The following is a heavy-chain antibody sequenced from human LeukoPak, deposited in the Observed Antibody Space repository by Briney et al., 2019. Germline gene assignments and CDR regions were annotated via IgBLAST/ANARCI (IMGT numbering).Heavy chain of an antibody. CDR2: ISSSSSYI. J-gene: IGHJ3*02. V-gene: IGHV3-21*04. CDR1: GFTFSSYS. Sequence: GGSLRLSCAASGFTFSSYSMNWVRQAPGKGLEWVSSISSSSSYIYYADSVKGRFTISRDNSKNTLYLQMNSLRAEDTAVYYCAKDYSSGWYVQGAFDIWGQGTMVTVSS. D-gene: IGHD6-19*01. CDR3: AKDYSSGWYVQGAFDI.